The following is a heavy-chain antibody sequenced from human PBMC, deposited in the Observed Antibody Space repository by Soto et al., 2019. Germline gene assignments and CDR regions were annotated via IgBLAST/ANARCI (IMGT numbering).Heavy chain of an antibody. J-gene: IGHJ2*01. D-gene: IGHD3-22*01. V-gene: IGHV2-5*02. CDR3: AHSESSGADSYPRWYFGL. CDR1: GFSLTTGGVA. Sequence: QITLKESGPTMVKPTQTLTLTCTFSGFSLTTGGVAVGWIRQPPGKALEWLALIYWDDDKRYSPSLKSRLSITEETSKNQVVLILTIMEPVDTATYYCAHSESSGADSYPRWYFGLLGRGTLVTVSS. CDR2: IYWDDDK.